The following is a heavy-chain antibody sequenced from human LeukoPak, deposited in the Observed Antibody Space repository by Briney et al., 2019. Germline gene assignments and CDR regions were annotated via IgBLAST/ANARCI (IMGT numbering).Heavy chain of an antibody. Sequence: SETLCLTCTVSGGSVSSSSYYWSWIRQPPGKGLEWIGYIYYSGSTNYNPSLKSRVTISVDTSKNQFSLKLSSVTAADTAVYYCARDLRAGKEYFQHWGQGTLVTVSS. V-gene: IGHV4-61*01. CDR3: ARDLRAGKEYFQH. CDR2: IYYSGST. CDR1: GGSVSSSSYY. J-gene: IGHJ1*01. D-gene: IGHD6-19*01.